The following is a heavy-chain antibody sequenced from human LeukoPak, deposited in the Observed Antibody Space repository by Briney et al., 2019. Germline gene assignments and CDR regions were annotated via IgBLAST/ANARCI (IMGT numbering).Heavy chain of an antibody. Sequence: PSETLSLTCTVSGGSISSYYWSWIRQPPGKGPEWIGYIYNSGSTNYNPSLKSRVTISIDTSKNQFSLKLSSVTAADTAVYYCGAESERWLVRSWGQGTLVTVSS. CDR1: GGSISSYY. V-gene: IGHV4-59*01. CDR2: IYNSGST. D-gene: IGHD6-19*01. J-gene: IGHJ4*02. CDR3: GAESERWLVRS.